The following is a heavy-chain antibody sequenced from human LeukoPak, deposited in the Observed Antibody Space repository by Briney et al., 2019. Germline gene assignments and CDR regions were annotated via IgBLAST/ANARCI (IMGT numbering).Heavy chain of an antibody. J-gene: IGHJ5*02. CDR3: ARAWLGVGRFDP. CDR2: INAGNGNT. Sequence: GASVKVSCKASGYTFTSYAMHWVRQAPGQRLEWMGWINAGNGNTKYSQKFQGRVTITRDTSASTAYMELSSLRSEDTAVYYCARAWLGVGRFDPWGQGTLVTVSS. CDR1: GYTFTSYA. V-gene: IGHV1-3*01. D-gene: IGHD6-19*01.